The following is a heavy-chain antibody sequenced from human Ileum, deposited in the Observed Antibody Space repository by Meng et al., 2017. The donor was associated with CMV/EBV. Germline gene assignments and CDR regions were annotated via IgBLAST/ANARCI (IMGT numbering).Heavy chain of an antibody. CDR1: GFTFRSYW. CDR3: GRDVLTVSYYFYGMDL. Sequence: GESLKISCSASGFTFRSYWMSWVRQAPGMGLEWLAVMTYDENNKYYADSVKGRFTISRDNSKNTLYLQMNSLRADDTAVYYCGRDVLTVSYYFYGMDLWGRGTTVTVSS. CDR2: MTYDENNK. D-gene: IGHD4/OR15-4a*01. J-gene: IGHJ6*02. V-gene: IGHV3-30*03.